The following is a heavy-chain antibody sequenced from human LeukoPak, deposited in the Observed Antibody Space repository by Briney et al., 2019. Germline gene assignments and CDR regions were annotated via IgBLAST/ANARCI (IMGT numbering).Heavy chain of an antibody. D-gene: IGHD6-13*01. CDR1: GFTFSGSA. J-gene: IGHJ6*02. CDR2: IRSKANSYAT. CDR3: TTPLLDIAAAGTEVGMDG. V-gene: IGHV3-73*01. Sequence: GGSLRLSCAASGFTFSGSAMHWVRQASGKGLEWVGRIRSKANSYATAYAASVKVRFTISRDDSKNTAYLQMNSLKTEDTAWYYCTTPLLDIAAAGTEVGMDGWGQGTTVTVS.